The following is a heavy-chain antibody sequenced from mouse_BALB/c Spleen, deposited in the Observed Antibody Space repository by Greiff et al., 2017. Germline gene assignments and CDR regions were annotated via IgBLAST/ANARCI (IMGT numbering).Heavy chain of an antibody. Sequence: VQLQQSGPGLVQPSQSLSITCTVSGFSLTSYGVHWVRQSPGKGLEWLGMIWGDGSTDYNSALKSRLSISKDNSKSQVFLKMNSLQTDDTARYYCARAGSSWFAYWGQGTLVTVSA. CDR3: ARAGSSWFAY. CDR1: GFSLTSYG. CDR2: IWGDGST. J-gene: IGHJ3*01. V-gene: IGHV2-4-1*01.